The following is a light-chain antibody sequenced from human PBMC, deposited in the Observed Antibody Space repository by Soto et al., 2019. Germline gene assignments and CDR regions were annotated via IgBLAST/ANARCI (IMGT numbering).Light chain of an antibody. J-gene: IGKJ1*01. CDR1: QSVLYSSNNKNY. V-gene: IGKV4-1*01. CDR3: QQYYSTPRT. Sequence: DIVMTQSVDSLAVSLGERATINCKSSQSVLYSSNNKNYLAWYQQRPGQPPKLLIYWASTRESGVPDRFSGSGSGTDFTLTISSLQAEDVAVYYCQQYYSTPRTFGQGTKVDNK. CDR2: WAS.